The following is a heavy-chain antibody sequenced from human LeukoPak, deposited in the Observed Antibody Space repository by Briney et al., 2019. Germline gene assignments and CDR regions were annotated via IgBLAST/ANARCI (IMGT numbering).Heavy chain of an antibody. V-gene: IGHV4-34*01. CDR2: INHSGST. CDR1: GGSFSGYY. J-gene: IGHJ4*02. Sequence: SETLSFTCAVYGGSFSGYYWSWIRQPPGKGLEWIGEINHSGSTNYNPSLKSRVTISVDTSKNQFSLKLSSVTAADTAVYYCARGPFRTLRPKPNFDYWGQGTLVTVSS. D-gene: IGHD3-16*01. CDR3: ARGPFRTLRPKPNFDY.